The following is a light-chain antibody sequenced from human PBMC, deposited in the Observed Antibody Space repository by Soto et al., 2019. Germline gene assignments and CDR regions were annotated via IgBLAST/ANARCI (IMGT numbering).Light chain of an antibody. CDR1: QTIRPSY. CDR3: QQCDGSPPT. Sequence: EIVLTQSPGTLSLSPGERATLTCRASQTIRPSYFAWYLQRPGQAPRLLIYGASSRATDVPDRFSGSGSGTDFTLTISRLEPEDFVVYYCQQCDGSPPTFGQGTNLEIK. J-gene: IGKJ2*01. CDR2: GAS. V-gene: IGKV3-20*01.